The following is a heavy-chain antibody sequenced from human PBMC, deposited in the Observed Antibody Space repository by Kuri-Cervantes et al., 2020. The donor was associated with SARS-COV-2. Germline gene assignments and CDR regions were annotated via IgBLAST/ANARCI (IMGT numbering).Heavy chain of an antibody. D-gene: IGHD3-10*01. Sequence: GGSLRLSCAASGFTFSSYDMHWVRQGTGKGLEWVSAIGTAGDTYYPSSAKGRFTISRENAKNSLYLPMNSLRAGDTAVYYCAKFAKVLLWFGDHYYFDYWGQGTLVTVSS. V-gene: IGHV3-13*04. CDR3: AKFAKVLLWFGDHYYFDY. CDR2: IGTAGDT. CDR1: GFTFSSYD. J-gene: IGHJ4*02.